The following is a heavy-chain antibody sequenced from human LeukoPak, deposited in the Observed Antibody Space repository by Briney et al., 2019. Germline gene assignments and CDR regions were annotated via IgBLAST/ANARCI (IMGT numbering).Heavy chain of an antibody. CDR1: GYTLTELS. CDR3: ARGLLVVPAAIDEAFDI. J-gene: IGHJ3*02. V-gene: IGHV1-69*05. D-gene: IGHD2-2*02. CDR2: IIPIFGTA. Sequence: SVKVSCKVSGYTLTELSMHWVRQAPGQGLEWMGGIIPIFGTANYAQKFQGRVTITTDESTSTAYMELSSLRSEDTAVYYCARGLLVVPAAIDEAFDIWGQGTMVTVSS.